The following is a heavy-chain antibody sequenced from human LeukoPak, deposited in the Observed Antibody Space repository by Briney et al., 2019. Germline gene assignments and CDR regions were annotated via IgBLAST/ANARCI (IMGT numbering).Heavy chain of an antibody. J-gene: IGHJ4*02. Sequence: PSETLSLTCTVSGGSISGHYWSWIRQPPGKGLEWIGNVHYSGSTNYNPSLKSRVTISVDTSKNQFSLKMTSVTAADTTVYYCARTRYSSSWYYFDYWGREPWSPSPQ. CDR3: ARTRYSSSWYYFDY. D-gene: IGHD6-13*01. V-gene: IGHV4-59*11. CDR1: GGSISGHY. CDR2: VHYSGST.